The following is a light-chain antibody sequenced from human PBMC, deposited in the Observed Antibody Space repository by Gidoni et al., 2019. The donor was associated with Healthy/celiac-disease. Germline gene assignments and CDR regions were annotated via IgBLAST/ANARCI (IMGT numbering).Light chain of an antibody. V-gene: IGKV3-15*01. CDR3: QQYNNWLT. CDR1: QSVSSN. Sequence: EIVMTQSPATLSVSPGERATLSCRASQSVSSNLAWYQQKPGQAHRLLIYGASTRATGIPARFSGSGSGTEFTLTISSLQSEDFAVYYCQQYNNWLTFGGXTKVEIK. J-gene: IGKJ4*01. CDR2: GAS.